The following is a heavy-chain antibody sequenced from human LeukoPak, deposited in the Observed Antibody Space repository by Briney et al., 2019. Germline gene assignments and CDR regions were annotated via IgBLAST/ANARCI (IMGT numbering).Heavy chain of an antibody. Sequence: PGRSLRLSCAASGSTFSSYAMHWVRQAPGKGLEWVAVISYDGSNKYYADSVKGRFTISRDNSKNTLYLQMNSLRAEDTAVYYCARDLSSSSWFDYWGQGTLVTVSS. J-gene: IGHJ4*02. CDR3: ARDLSSSSWFDY. CDR2: ISYDGSNK. D-gene: IGHD6-13*01. CDR1: GSTFSSYA. V-gene: IGHV3-30-3*01.